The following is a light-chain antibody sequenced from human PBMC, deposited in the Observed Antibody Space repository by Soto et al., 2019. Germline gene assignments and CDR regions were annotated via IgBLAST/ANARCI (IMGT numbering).Light chain of an antibody. CDR1: QDLTNY. Sequence: DIQMTHSPPSLAASVGDRVTITCQASQDLTNYLNWYQQKPGEAPKLLIYDTITLEEGVPTRFSGGGSGTDFTFTINGLQPEDAAIYSCQQYVNLPYTFGQGTRLEIK. V-gene: IGKV1-33*01. CDR3: QQYVNLPYT. J-gene: IGKJ5*01. CDR2: DTI.